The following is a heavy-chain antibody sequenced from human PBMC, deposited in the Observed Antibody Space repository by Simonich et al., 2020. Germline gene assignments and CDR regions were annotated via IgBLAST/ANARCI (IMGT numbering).Heavy chain of an antibody. CDR2: MNANSGNT. CDR1: GYTFTSYD. J-gene: IGHJ4*02. CDR3: ARARWGMARGYVDY. V-gene: IGHV1-8*03. Sequence: QVQLVQSGAEVKKPGASVKVSCKASGYTFTSYDINWVRQATGQGLEWMEWMNANSGNTGYAQKYQGRGTITRNTSKSTAYMELSSLRSEDTAVDYGARARWGMARGYVDYGGQGTLVTVSS. D-gene: IGHD7-27*01.